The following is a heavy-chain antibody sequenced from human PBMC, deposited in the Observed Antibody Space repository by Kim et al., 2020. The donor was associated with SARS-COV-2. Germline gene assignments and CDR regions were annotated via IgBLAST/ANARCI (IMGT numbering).Heavy chain of an antibody. CDR3: ARVSYYDSSGYDYRFDY. CDR1: GGTFSSYA. Sequence: SVKVSCKASGGTFSSYAISWVRQAPGQGLEWMGGIIPIFGTANYAQKFQGRVTITADESTSTAYMELSSLRSEDTAVYYCARVSYYDSSGYDYRFDYWGQGTLVTVSS. CDR2: IIPIFGTA. J-gene: IGHJ4*02. D-gene: IGHD3-22*01. V-gene: IGHV1-69*13.